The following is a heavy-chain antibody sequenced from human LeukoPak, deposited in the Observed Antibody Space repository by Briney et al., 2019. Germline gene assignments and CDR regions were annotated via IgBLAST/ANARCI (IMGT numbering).Heavy chain of an antibody. Sequence: PSETLSLTCAVSGGSFSAYFWRWIRQPPGKGLEWIGDVGHSGSADYNPSLKSRVTISADPSKSQFSLKLTSVTAADTAVYYCARQDSSWYFDYWGQGTLVTVSS. V-gene: IGHV4-34*01. D-gene: IGHD6-13*01. CDR3: ARQDSSWYFDY. CDR1: GGSFSAYF. J-gene: IGHJ4*02. CDR2: VGHSGSA.